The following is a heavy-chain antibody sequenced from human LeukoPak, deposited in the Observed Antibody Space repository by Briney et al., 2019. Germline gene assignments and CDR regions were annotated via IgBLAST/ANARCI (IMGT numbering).Heavy chain of an antibody. D-gene: IGHD1-26*01. CDR2: ISVSSGSI. CDR3: ARAVGATTYGNFEY. V-gene: IGHV3-48*02. Sequence: GGSLRLSCVGSGFIFSSYSMNWVRQAPGKGLEWVSFISVSSGSIYYADSVKGRFTISRDNAKNSLYLEMNRLRDEDTAVYYCARAVGATTYGNFEYWGQGTLVTVSS. J-gene: IGHJ4*02. CDR1: GFIFSSYS.